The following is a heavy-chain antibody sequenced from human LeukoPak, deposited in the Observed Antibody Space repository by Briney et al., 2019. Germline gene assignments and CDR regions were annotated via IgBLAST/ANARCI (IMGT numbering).Heavy chain of an antibody. J-gene: IGHJ4*02. D-gene: IGHD7-27*01. CDR1: GFTLSSYW. Sequence: GGSLRLSCAASGFTLSSYWMSWVRQAPGKGLEWVAVISYDGSNKSYADSVKGRFTISRDKSKNTLYLQMNSLRAEDTAVYYCASGRNWGGGYFDYWGQGTLVTVSS. CDR3: ASGRNWGGGYFDY. CDR2: ISYDGSNK. V-gene: IGHV3-30-3*01.